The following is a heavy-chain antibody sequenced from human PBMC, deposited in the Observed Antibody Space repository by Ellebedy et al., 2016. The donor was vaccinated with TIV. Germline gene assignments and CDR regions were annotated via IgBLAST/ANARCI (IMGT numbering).Heavy chain of an antibody. V-gene: IGHV3-43*01. D-gene: IGHD6-13*01. CDR1: GFNFEHNT. CDR3: AKDQGSSSWYDT. CDR2: IRWDGSKT. Sequence: PGGSLRLSCAASGFNFEHNTMHWVRQVPGKGLEWVSLIRWDGSKTDYADLVKGRFTISRDNGKNSLFLQMNGLRTEDTAFYYCAKDQGSSSWYDTWGQGTLVTVSS. J-gene: IGHJ4*02.